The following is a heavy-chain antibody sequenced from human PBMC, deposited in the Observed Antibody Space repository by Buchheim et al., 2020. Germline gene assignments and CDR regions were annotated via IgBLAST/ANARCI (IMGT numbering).Heavy chain of an antibody. Sequence: QVQLQEPGPGLVKPSETLSLTCTVSGGSINSYYWSWIRQHPGKGLEWIGYIYYSGSTYYNPSLKSRVTISVDTSKNQFSLKLSSVTAADTAVYYCARGIYCSGGSCYPDFDYWGQGTL. CDR1: GGSINSYY. V-gene: IGHV4-59*06. J-gene: IGHJ4*02. CDR3: ARGIYCSGGSCYPDFDY. D-gene: IGHD2-15*01. CDR2: IYYSGST.